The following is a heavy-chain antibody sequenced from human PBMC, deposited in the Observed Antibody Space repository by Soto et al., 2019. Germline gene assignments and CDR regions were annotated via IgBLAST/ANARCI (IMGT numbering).Heavy chain of an antibody. CDR2: IYNSGTT. CDR3: ARFGRYDLLTGYSWAGFDP. CDR1: GGSISSYY. V-gene: IGHV4-59*01. J-gene: IGHJ5*02. D-gene: IGHD3-9*01. Sequence: QVQVQESGPGLVKPSETLSLICTVSGGSISSYYWSWIRQPPGKGLEWIGYIYNSGTTSYSPSLKSRVTMSVDKSKNQISLNLNSVTPADTAVYYCARFGRYDLLTGYSWAGFDPWGQGTLVIVSS.